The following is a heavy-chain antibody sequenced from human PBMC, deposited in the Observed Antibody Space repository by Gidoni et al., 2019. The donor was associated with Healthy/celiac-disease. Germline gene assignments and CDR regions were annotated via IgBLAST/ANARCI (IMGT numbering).Heavy chain of an antibody. J-gene: IGHJ3*02. CDR2: ISSSSSTI. CDR3: ARDSYYYGSGSYLPGSFDI. D-gene: IGHD3-10*01. Sequence: EVQLVESGRGLVQPGGSLRLSCAASGFTFSSYSMNWVRQAPGQGLEWVSYISSSSSTIYYADSVKGRFTISRDNGKNSLYLQMNSLRAEDTAVYYCARDSYYYGSGSYLPGSFDIWGQGTMVTVSS. V-gene: IGHV3-48*04. CDR1: GFTFSSYS.